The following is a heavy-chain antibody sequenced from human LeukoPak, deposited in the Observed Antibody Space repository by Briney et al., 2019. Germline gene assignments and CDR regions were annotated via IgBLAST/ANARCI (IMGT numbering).Heavy chain of an antibody. CDR1: GGSFSGYY. D-gene: IGHD1-26*01. V-gene: IGHV4-34*01. J-gene: IGHJ4*02. CDR3: ATSFPLTYYFDY. Sequence: SETLSLTCAVYGGSFSGYYWSWIRQPPGKGLEWIGEINHSGSTNYNPSLKSRVTISVDTSKNQFSLKLSSVTAADTAVYYCATSFPLTYYFDYWGQGTLVTVSS. CDR2: INHSGST.